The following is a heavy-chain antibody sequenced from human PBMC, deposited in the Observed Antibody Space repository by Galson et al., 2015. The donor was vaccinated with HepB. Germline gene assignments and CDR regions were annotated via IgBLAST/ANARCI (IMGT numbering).Heavy chain of an antibody. CDR2: INSDGSST. CDR3: ARVPIEYCSGGSCYSFLI. D-gene: IGHD2-15*01. V-gene: IGHV3-74*01. CDR1: GFTFSSYW. Sequence: SLRLSCAASGFTFSSYWMHWVRQAPGKGLVWVSRINSDGSSTSYADSVKGRFTISRDNAKNTLYLQMNRLRAEDTAVYYCARVPIEYCSGGSCYSFLIWGQGTLVTVSS. J-gene: IGHJ4*02.